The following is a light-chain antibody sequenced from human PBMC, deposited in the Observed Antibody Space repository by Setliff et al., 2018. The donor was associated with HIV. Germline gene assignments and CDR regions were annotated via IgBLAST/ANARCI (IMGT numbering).Light chain of an antibody. J-gene: IGLJ1*01. CDR2: NTN. Sequence: QSVLTQPPSASGTPGQRFTISCSGSSSNIRTNTVHWYQHLPGTAPKLLIYNTNKRPSGVPDRFSGSKSGTSASLAISGLQSEDEADYYCAAWHDSLTGYVFGTGTKVTVL. CDR1: SSNIRTNT. V-gene: IGLV1-44*01. CDR3: AAWHDSLTGYV.